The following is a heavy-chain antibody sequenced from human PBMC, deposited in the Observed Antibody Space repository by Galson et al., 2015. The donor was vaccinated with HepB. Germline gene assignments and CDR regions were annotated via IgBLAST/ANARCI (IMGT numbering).Heavy chain of an antibody. CDR1: GYTLTELS. D-gene: IGHD6-19*01. Sequence: SVKVSCKVSGYTLTELSMHWVRQAPGKGLEWMGGFDPEDGETIYAQKFQGRVTMTEDTSTDTAYMELSSLRSEDTAVYYCATLLIAVAGTNYFDYWGQGTLVTVSS. CDR2: FDPEDGET. CDR3: ATLLIAVAGTNYFDY. J-gene: IGHJ4*02. V-gene: IGHV1-24*01.